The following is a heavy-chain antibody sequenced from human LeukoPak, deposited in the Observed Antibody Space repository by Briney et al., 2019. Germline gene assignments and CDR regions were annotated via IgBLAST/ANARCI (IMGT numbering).Heavy chain of an antibody. CDR3: ARLAARPGLFDY. V-gene: IGHV4-4*07. CDR1: GASISSFY. CDR2: IYISGTT. Sequence: SETLSLTCTVSGASISSFYWSWIRQPAGKGLEWIGRIYISGTTNYSPSLKSRVTMSVDTSKNQFSLKLSSVTAADTAVYYCARLAARPGLFDYWGQGTLVTVSS. D-gene: IGHD6-6*01. J-gene: IGHJ4*02.